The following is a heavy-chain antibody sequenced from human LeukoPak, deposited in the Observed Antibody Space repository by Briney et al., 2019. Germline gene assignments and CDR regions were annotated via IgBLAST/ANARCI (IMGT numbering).Heavy chain of an antibody. D-gene: IGHD1-26*01. J-gene: IGHJ4*02. CDR1: GYTLTELS. CDR2: FDPEDGET. V-gene: IGHV1-24*01. Sequence: ASVKVSCKVSGYTLTELSMHWVRQAPGKGLEWMGGFDPEDGETIYAQKFQGRVTMTEDTSTDTAYMELSSLRSEDTAVYYCATDLFSAGTRNFDYWAREPWSPSPQ. CDR3: ATDLFSAGTRNFDY.